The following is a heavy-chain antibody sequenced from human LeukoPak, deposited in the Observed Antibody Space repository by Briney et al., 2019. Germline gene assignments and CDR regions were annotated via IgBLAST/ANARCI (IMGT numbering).Heavy chain of an antibody. J-gene: IGHJ6*02. V-gene: IGHV4-34*01. D-gene: IGHD3-10*01. CDR3: ARGVLLWFGELLEPSYGMDV. CDR2: INHSGST. Sequence: SETLSLTCAVYGGSFSGYYWSWIRQPPGKGLEWIGEINHSGSTNYNPSLKSRVTISVDTSKNQFSLKLSSVTAADTAVYYCARGVLLWFGELLEPSYGMDVWGQGTTVTVSS. CDR1: GGSFSGYY.